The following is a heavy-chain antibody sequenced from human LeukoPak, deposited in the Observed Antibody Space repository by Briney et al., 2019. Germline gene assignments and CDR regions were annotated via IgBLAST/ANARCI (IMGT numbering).Heavy chain of an antibody. Sequence: GGSLRLSCAASGFTFSNYWMSWVRQAPGKGLEWVANINQDGSEKSYVDSVEGRSTVSRDNAKKSLYLHVNSLRAEDTAVYYCARDIYGGHDYWGQGTLLTVSS. CDR1: GFTFSNYW. CDR2: INQDGSEK. J-gene: IGHJ4*02. D-gene: IGHD2-21*01. V-gene: IGHV3-7*04. CDR3: ARDIYGGHDY.